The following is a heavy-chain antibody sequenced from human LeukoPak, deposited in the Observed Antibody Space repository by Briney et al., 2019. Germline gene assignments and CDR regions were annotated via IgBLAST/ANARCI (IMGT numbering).Heavy chain of an antibody. J-gene: IGHJ4*02. D-gene: IGHD2-21*01. Sequence: GWSLRLSCAASGFTFSSYAMSWVRQAPGKGLEWVSAISGSGGSTYYADSVKGRFTISRDNSKNTLYLQMNSLRAEDTAVYYCAKDLLSLWLIDYWGQGTLVTVSS. CDR1: GFTFSSYA. CDR2: ISGSGGST. CDR3: AKDLLSLWLIDY. V-gene: IGHV3-23*01.